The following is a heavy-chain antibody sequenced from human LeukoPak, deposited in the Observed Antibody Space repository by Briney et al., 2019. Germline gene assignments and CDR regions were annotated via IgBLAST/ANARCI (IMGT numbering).Heavy chain of an antibody. Sequence: QSGGSLRLTCAAFGFIVRSNHINWVRQAPGKGLEWVSITYSGDTTYYADSVKGRFTISRDNSKNTLYLQMNSLRAEDTAVYYCAKPTYYYDSSGSFDYWGQGTLVTVSS. V-gene: IGHV3-66*04. J-gene: IGHJ4*02. CDR2: TYSGDTT. CDR3: AKPTYYYDSSGSFDY. CDR1: GFIVRSNH. D-gene: IGHD3-22*01.